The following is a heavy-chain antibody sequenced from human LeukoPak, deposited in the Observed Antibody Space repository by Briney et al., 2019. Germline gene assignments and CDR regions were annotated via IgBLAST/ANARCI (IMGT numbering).Heavy chain of an antibody. J-gene: IGHJ4*02. CDR2: ISSSSSYI. D-gene: IGHD3-3*01. CDR3: ARARIFGVVRAFGY. V-gene: IGHV3-21*01. CDR1: GFTFSSYS. Sequence: GGSLRLSCAASGFTFSSYSMNWVRQAPGKGLEWVSSISSSSSYIYYADSVKGRFTISRDNTKNSLYLQMNSLRAEDTAVYYCARARIFGVVRAFGYWGQGTLVTVSS.